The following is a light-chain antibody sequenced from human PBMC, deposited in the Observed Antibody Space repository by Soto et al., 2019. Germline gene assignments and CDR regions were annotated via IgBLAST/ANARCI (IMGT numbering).Light chain of an antibody. CDR2: DVS. V-gene: IGLV2-11*01. J-gene: IGLJ3*02. Sequence: QSALTQPRSVSGSPGQSVTISCTGTSSDVGGYNFVSWYQQYPGKAPKVIIYDVSKRPSGVPDHFSGSKSGNTASLTISGLQAEDEADYYCCSYAGSYTLWVFGGGTKLTVL. CDR3: CSYAGSYTLWV. CDR1: SSDVGGYNF.